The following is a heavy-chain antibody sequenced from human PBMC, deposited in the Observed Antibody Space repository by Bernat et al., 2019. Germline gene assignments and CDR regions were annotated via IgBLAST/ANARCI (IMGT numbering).Heavy chain of an antibody. CDR3: ARESYEATVTHDYYYYYMDV. V-gene: IGHV3-23*04. J-gene: IGHJ6*03. CDR1: GFTFSSYA. CDR2: ISGSGGST. Sequence: EVQLVESGGGLVQPGGSLRLSCAASGFTFSSYAMSWVRQAPGKGLEWVSAISGSGGSTYYADSVKGRFTISRDNSKNTLYLQMNSLRAEDTAVYYCARESYEATVTHDYYYYYMDVWGKGTTVTVSS. D-gene: IGHD4-17*01.